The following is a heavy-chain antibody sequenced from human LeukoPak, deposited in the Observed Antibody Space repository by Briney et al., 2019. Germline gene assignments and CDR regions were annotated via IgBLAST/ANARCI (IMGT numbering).Heavy chain of an antibody. J-gene: IGHJ4*02. V-gene: IGHV3-23*01. CDR1: GFTFSSYA. CDR3: AKRGPYYYDSSGSLDY. CDR2: ISGSGGST. Sequence: GGSLRLSCVASGFTFSSYAMSWVRQAPGKGLEWVSAISGSGGSTYYADSVKGRFTISRDNSKNTLYLQMNSLRAEDTAVYYCAKRGPYYYDSSGSLDYWGQGTLVTVSS. D-gene: IGHD3-22*01.